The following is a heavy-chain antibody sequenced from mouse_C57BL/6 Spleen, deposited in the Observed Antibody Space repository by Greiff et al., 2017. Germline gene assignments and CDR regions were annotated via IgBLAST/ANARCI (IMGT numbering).Heavy chain of an antibody. CDR1: GYTFTSYW. Sequence: VKLQQPGAELVKPGASVKLSCKASGYTFTSYWMHWVKQRPGQGLEWIGMIHPNSGSTNYNEKFKSKATLTVDKSSSTAYMQLSSLTSEDSAVYYCARWDGYYGSWFAYWGQGTLVTVSA. V-gene: IGHV1-64*01. D-gene: IGHD2-3*01. CDR2: IHPNSGST. CDR3: ARWDGYYGSWFAY. J-gene: IGHJ3*01.